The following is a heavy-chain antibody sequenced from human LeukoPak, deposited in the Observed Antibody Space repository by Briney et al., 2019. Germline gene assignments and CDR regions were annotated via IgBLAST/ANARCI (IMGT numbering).Heavy chain of an antibody. D-gene: IGHD5-24*01. V-gene: IGHV3-21*01. J-gene: IGHJ4*02. Sequence: GGSLRLSCAASRFTFSNYWMSWVRQAPGKGLEWVSSISSSSSYIYYADSVKGRFTISRDNAKNSLYLQMNSLRADDTAVYYCARETPDGYDYWGQGTLVTVSS. CDR3: ARETPDGYDY. CDR1: RFTFSNYW. CDR2: ISSSSSYI.